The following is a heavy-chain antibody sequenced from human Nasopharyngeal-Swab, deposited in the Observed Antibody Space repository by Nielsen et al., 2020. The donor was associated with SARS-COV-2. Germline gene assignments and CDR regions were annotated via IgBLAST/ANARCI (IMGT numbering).Heavy chain of an antibody. J-gene: IGHJ4*02. CDR3: ASSSGWSDY. V-gene: IGHV3-7*01. Sequence: WIRQPPGKGLEWVANIKQDGSEKYYVDSVKCRFTISRDNAKNSLYLQMNSLRAEDTAVYYCASSSGWSDYWGQGTLVTVSS. CDR2: IKQDGSEK. D-gene: IGHD6-19*01.